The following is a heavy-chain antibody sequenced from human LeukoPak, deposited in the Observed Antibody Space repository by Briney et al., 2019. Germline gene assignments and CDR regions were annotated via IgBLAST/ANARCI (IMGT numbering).Heavy chain of an antibody. CDR3: AREGYCSSTSCYEPYYYGMDV. V-gene: IGHV3-64D*06. J-gene: IGHJ6*02. Sequence: PGGSLRLSCSASGFIFSSYAMHWVRQAPGKGLEFVSGISSNGGSTYYADSVKARFTMSRDNSKNALYLQMSSLRAEDTAVYYCAREGYCSSTSCYEPYYYGMDVWGQGTTVTVSS. D-gene: IGHD2-2*01. CDR2: ISSNGGST. CDR1: GFIFSSYA.